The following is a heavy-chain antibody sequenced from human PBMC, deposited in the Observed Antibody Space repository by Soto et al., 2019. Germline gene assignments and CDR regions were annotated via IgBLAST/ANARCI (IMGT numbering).Heavy chain of an antibody. D-gene: IGHD2-15*01. Sequence: EVQLVESGGGLVQPGGSLRLSCAASGFTFSSYWMSWVRQAPGKGLEWVANIKQDGSEKYYVDSVKGRFTISRDNAKNSLYMKMNSLGAEDTAVYYCARVSCSGGSCYPPINAFDIWGQGTMVTVSS. CDR1: GFTFSSYW. J-gene: IGHJ3*02. V-gene: IGHV3-7*01. CDR3: ARVSCSGGSCYPPINAFDI. CDR2: IKQDGSEK.